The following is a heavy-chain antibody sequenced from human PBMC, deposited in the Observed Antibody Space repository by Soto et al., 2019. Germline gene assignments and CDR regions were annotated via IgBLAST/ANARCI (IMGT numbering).Heavy chain of an antibody. CDR1: GYTFTGYY. V-gene: IGHV1-2*04. D-gene: IGHD3-22*01. CDR3: ARDYYDSSGYYNWFDP. J-gene: IGHJ5*02. CDR2: INPNRGGT. Sequence: QVQLVQSGAEVKKPGASVKVSCKASGYTFTGYYMHWVRQAPGQGLEWMGWINPNRGGTNYAQKFQGWVTMTRDTSISTAYMELSRLRSDDTAVYYCARDYYDSSGYYNWFDPWGQGTLVTVSS.